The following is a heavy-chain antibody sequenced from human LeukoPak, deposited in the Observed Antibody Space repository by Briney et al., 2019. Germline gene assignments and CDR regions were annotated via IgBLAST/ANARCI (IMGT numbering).Heavy chain of an antibody. CDR1: GVSFDDYY. Sequence: SETLSLTCAVSGVSFDDYYWSWVRQTPGKGLEWIGEINHSGYTNDSPSLKSRVTLTIDTPRKQFSLNLRSVTVADAGIYYCTRMTTGHDYWGQGTLVTVSS. D-gene: IGHD4-17*01. V-gene: IGHV4-34*01. CDR2: INHSGYT. CDR3: TRMTTGHDY. J-gene: IGHJ4*02.